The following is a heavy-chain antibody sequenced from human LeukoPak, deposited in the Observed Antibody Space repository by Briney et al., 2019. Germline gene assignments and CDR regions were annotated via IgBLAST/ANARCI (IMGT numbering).Heavy chain of an antibody. CDR3: ARSPPIYCTNGVCYSAPGYYMDV. D-gene: IGHD2-8*01. CDR1: GFTVSSNY. Sequence: GGSLRLSCAASGFTVSSNYMSWVRQAPGKGLEWVSVIYSGGSTYYADSVKGRFTISRDNSKNTLYLQMNSLRAEDTAVYYCARSPPIYCTNGVCYSAPGYYMDVWGKGTTVTVSS. CDR2: IYSGGST. J-gene: IGHJ6*03. V-gene: IGHV3-53*01.